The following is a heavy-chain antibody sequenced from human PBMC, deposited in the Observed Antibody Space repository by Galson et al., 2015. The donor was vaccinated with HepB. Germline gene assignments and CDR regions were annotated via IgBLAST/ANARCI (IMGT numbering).Heavy chain of an antibody. CDR1: GFTFSGYV. Sequence: SLRLSCAASGFTFSGYVMHWVRQAPGKGLEWVAVISPDGSNKYYADSVKGRFTISRDNSKNTLLLQMSDLRADDTAVYYCARDHVHCRGLKCYSPPDSWGQGPLVTVSS. CDR3: ARDHVHCRGLKCYSPPDS. J-gene: IGHJ4*02. V-gene: IGHV3-30-3*01. D-gene: IGHD2-21*01. CDR2: ISPDGSNK.